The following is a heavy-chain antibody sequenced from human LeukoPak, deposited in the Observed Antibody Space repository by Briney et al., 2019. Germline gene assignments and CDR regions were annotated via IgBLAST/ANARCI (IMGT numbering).Heavy chain of an antibody. CDR1: GFTFSRHS. Sequence: GGSLRLSCAASGFTFSRHSMHWVRQAPGKGLVWVSRINSDARSTSYADSVKGRFTISRDNAKNTLYLQMNSLRAEDTAVYYCARGADTGYSSDSWGQGTLVTVSS. CDR3: ARGADTGYSSDS. V-gene: IGHV3-74*01. D-gene: IGHD6-19*01. CDR2: INSDARST. J-gene: IGHJ5*02.